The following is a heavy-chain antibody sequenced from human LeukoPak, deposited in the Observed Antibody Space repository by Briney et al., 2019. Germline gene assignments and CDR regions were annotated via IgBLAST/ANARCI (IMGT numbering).Heavy chain of an antibody. CDR3: VTDYYYGMDV. CDR1: GYTFTSYG. V-gene: IGHV1-18*01. J-gene: IGHJ6*02. Sequence: ASVKVSCKASGYTFTSYGISWVRQAPGQGLEWMGWISAYNGNTNYAQKLQGRVTMATDTSTSTAYIELRSLRSDDTAVYYCVTDYYYGMDVWGQGTTVTVSS. D-gene: IGHD1-14*01. CDR2: ISAYNGNT.